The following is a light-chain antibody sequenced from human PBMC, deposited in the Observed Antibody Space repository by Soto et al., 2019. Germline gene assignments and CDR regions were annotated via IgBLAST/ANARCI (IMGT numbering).Light chain of an antibody. CDR2: GAS. J-gene: IGKJ1*01. Sequence: EIVLTQSPGTLSLSPGERATLSCRASQSVSSSYLAWYQQKPGQAPRLLIYGASSRATGIPDEFSGSGSGTDFSLTISRLEPEDFAVYYCQQYGSSPWTFGQGTKVEIK. CDR1: QSVSSSY. CDR3: QQYGSSPWT. V-gene: IGKV3-20*01.